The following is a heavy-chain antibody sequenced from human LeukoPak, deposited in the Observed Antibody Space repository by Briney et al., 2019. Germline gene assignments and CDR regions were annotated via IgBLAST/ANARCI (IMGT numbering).Heavy chain of an antibody. Sequence: GGSLRLSCAASGFTVSSHYMSWVRQAPGKGLEWVSLIYNSYGVSNTYYADSVKGRFTISRDVAENTMYLQVNSLRAEDTAVYYCSVYILGVPHWGQGTLVTVSS. CDR2: IYNSYGVSNT. CDR1: GFTVSSHY. CDR3: SVYILGVPH. J-gene: IGHJ4*02. D-gene: IGHD1-26*01. V-gene: IGHV3-53*01.